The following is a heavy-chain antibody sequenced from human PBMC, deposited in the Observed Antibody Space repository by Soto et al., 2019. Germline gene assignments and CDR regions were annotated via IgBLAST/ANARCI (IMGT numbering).Heavy chain of an antibody. V-gene: IGHV1-69*13. J-gene: IGHJ6*02. CDR1: GGTFSSYA. CDR3: ARSVGIAAACDINYYYYGMDV. CDR2: IIPIFGTA. Sequence: ASVKVSCKASGGTFSSYAISWVRQAPGQGLEWMGGIIPIFGTANYAQKFQGRVTITADESTSTAYMELSSLRSEDTAVYYCARSVGIAAACDINYYYYGMDVWCPGTTATVSS. D-gene: IGHD6-13*01.